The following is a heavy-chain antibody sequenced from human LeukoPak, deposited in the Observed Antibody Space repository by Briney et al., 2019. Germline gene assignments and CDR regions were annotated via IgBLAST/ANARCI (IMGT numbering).Heavy chain of an antibody. CDR2: ISSSGTTI. V-gene: IGHV3-48*03. Sequence: GGSLRLSCAASGFSFSSYEMSWVRQAPGKGLEWVSYISSSGTTIYYADSVKGRFTISRDNAKKSLFLQMNSLRAEDTAVYYCARRGYYDSSGFDYWGQGTLVTVSS. CDR1: GFSFSSYE. D-gene: IGHD3-22*01. J-gene: IGHJ4*02. CDR3: ARRGYYDSSGFDY.